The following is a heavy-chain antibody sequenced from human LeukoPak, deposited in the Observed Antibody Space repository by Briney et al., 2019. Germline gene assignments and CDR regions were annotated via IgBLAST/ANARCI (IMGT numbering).Heavy chain of an antibody. CDR1: GGSISSYY. CDR3: ARDDYYGPGSYYNNFDS. J-gene: IGHJ4*02. V-gene: IGHV4-59*01. CDR2: INYNGRT. Sequence: SETLSLTCTVSGGSISSYYWSWIRQPPGKGLDWIGYINYNGRTNYNPSLKSRVTISVDTFKNQFSLRLNSVTDADTAVYYCARDDYYGPGSYYNNFDSWGQGTQVTVSS. D-gene: IGHD3-10*01.